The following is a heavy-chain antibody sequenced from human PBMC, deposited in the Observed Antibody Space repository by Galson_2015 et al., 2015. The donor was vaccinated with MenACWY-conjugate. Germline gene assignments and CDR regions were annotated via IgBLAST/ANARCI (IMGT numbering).Heavy chain of an antibody. J-gene: IGHJ4*02. CDR3: ARVLSSGWTRQFDY. Sequence: VKGRFTISRDHSKNTVSLQMNGLTTEDTAVYFCARVLSSGWTRQFDYWGQGTLVAVSS. D-gene: IGHD6-19*01. V-gene: IGHV3-30*01.